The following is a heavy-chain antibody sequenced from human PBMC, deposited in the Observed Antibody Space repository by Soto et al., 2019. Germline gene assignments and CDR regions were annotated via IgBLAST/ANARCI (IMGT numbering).Heavy chain of an antibody. CDR3: ARRAVAGTGIVYYIDY. D-gene: IGHD6-19*01. CDR2: IWYDGSNK. CDR1: GFTFSSYG. J-gene: IGHJ4*02. V-gene: IGHV3-33*01. Sequence: GGSLRLSCAASGFTFSSYGMHWVRQAPGKGLEWVAVIWYDGSNKYYADSVKGRFTISRDNSKNTLYLQMNSLRAEDTAVYYCARRAVAGTGIVYYIDYWGKGTLVTVPS.